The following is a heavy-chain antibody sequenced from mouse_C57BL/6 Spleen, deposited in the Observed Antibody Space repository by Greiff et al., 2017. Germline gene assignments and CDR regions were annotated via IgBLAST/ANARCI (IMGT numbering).Heavy chain of an antibody. CDR1: GYTFTDYN. Sequence: SGPELVKPGASVKIPCKASGYTFTDYNMDWVKQSHGKSLEWIGDINPNNGGTISNQKFKGKATLNVDKSSSTAYMELRSLTSEDTAVYYCATRGCYGTCVGYWYFDVWGTGTTVTVSS. D-gene: IGHD1-1*01. CDR2: INPNNGGT. J-gene: IGHJ1*03. CDR3: ATRGCYGTCVGYWYFDV. V-gene: IGHV1-18*01.